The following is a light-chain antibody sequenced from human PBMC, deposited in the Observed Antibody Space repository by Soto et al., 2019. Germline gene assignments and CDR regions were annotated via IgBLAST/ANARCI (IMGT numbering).Light chain of an antibody. CDR1: QSVSSY. V-gene: IGKV3-11*01. J-gene: IGKJ1*01. CDR2: GAS. CDR3: LQHKSYPRT. Sequence: EIVLTQSPATLSLYPGERATLXXRASQSVSSYLAWYQQKPGQAPRXLIYGASSRATGIPDRFSGRGAGTEFTLTISSLQPEDFATYYCLQHKSYPRTCGQGTKV.